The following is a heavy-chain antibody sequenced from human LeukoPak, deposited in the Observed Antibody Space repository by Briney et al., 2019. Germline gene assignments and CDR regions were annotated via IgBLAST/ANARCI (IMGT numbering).Heavy chain of an antibody. CDR3: ATGYSSVQRYDDFDI. D-gene: IGHD6-19*01. Sequence: GASVKVSCKASGGTFSSYAISWVRQAPGQGLEWMGGIIPIFGTANYAQTFQGRVAITADEPTRTAYMEQSSLRSEDTAVYYCATGYSSVQRYDDFDIWVQGTMVSVCS. V-gene: IGHV1-69*13. CDR2: IIPIFGTA. J-gene: IGHJ3*02. CDR1: GGTFSSYA.